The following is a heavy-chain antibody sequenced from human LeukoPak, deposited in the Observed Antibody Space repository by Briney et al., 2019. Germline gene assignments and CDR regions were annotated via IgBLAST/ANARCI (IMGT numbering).Heavy chain of an antibody. Sequence: GGSLRLSCAASGFTFSSYSMNWVRQAPGKGLEWVSSISSSSSYIYYADSVKGRFTISRDNAKNSLYLQMNSLRAEDTAVYYCARTRTEYDAFDIWGQGTMVTVSS. CDR2: ISSSSSYI. CDR3: ARTRTEYDAFDI. CDR1: GFTFSSYS. D-gene: IGHD1-14*01. V-gene: IGHV3-21*01. J-gene: IGHJ3*02.